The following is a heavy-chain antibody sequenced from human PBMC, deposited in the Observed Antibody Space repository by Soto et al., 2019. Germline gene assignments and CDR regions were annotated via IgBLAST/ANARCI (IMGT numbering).Heavy chain of an antibody. CDR2: IYNSGST. CDR3: AKDQGIAVAVFDY. CDR1: GGSVTSGSYY. D-gene: IGHD6-19*01. Sequence: SETLSLTCTVSGGSVTSGSYYWSWIRQPPGKGLEWIGYIYNSGSTNYNPSLKSRVTMSVDTSKRQISLKLSSVTAADTAVYYCAKDQGIAVAVFDYWGRGTLVTVS. V-gene: IGHV4-61*01. J-gene: IGHJ4*02.